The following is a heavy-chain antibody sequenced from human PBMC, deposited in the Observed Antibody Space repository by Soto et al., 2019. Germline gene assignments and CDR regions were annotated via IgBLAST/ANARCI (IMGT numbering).Heavy chain of an antibody. CDR1: GGSISSYY. V-gene: IGHV4-59*01. CDR3: ARERDSYDSSGYYYGYGMDV. J-gene: IGHJ6*02. Sequence: SETLSLTCTVSGGSISSYYWSWIRQPPGKGLEWIGYIYYSGSTNYNPSLKSRVTISVDTPKNQFSLKLSSVTAADTAVYYCARERDSYDSSGYYYGYGMDVWGQGTTVTVSS. D-gene: IGHD3-22*01. CDR2: IYYSGST.